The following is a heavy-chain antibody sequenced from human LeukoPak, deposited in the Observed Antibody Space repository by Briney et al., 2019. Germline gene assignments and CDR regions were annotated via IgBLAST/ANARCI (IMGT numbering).Heavy chain of an antibody. D-gene: IGHD3-22*01. CDR1: GFTFRNYW. J-gene: IGHJ4*02. V-gene: IGHV3-7*01. Sequence: PGGSLRLSCAASGFTFRNYWMSWVRQAPGKGLEWVANIKQDGSEKYYVDSVKDRFTISRDNAKNSLYLQMNSLRAEDTAVYYCASDRPSSGYYWAVDYWGQGTLVTVSS. CDR2: IKQDGSEK. CDR3: ASDRPSSGYYWAVDY.